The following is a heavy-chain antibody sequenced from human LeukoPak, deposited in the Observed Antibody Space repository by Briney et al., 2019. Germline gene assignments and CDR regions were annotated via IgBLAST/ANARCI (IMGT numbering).Heavy chain of an antibody. CDR2: IHSTGTT. V-gene: IGHV4-4*09. J-gene: IGHJ4*02. D-gene: IGHD5-24*01. CDR1: GGSISSYY. CDR3: ARHARRDAYNPNDY. Sequence: PSETLSLSCTVSGGSISSYYWSWIRQPPGKELQWIGYIHSTGTTKFNPSLESRVTISVDTSKNQFSLKLSPVTAADTAVYYCARHARRDAYNPNDYWGQGTLVTVSS.